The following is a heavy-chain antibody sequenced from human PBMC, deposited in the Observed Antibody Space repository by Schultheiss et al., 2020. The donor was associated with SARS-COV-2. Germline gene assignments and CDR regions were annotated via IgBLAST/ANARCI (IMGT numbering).Heavy chain of an antibody. Sequence: VGSLRLSCAASGFTFSTSSMNWVRQAPGKGLEWVASISSSTTYIHYADSVRGRFTISRDNAKNSVHLQMNSLRGEDTAVYYCARDACSSTTCYTVDIWGQGTMVTVSS. CDR3: ARDACSSTTCYTVDI. CDR2: ISSSTTYI. J-gene: IGHJ3*02. CDR1: GFTFSTSS. V-gene: IGHV3-21*06. D-gene: IGHD2/OR15-2a*01.